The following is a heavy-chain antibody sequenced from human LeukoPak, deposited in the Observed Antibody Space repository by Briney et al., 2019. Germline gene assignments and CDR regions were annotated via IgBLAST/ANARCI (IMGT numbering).Heavy chain of an antibody. CDR2: ISHDGSNK. CDR3: ARYYYDSSGYYYKDY. V-gene: IGHV3-30*04. Sequence: GGSLRLSCAASGFTFSTYAIHWVRQAPGKGLEWVAFISHDGSNKYYADSVKGRFTISRDNSKNTLYLQMNSLRAEDTAMYYCARYYYDSSGYYYKDYWGQGTLVTVSS. J-gene: IGHJ4*02. D-gene: IGHD3-22*01. CDR1: GFTFSTYA.